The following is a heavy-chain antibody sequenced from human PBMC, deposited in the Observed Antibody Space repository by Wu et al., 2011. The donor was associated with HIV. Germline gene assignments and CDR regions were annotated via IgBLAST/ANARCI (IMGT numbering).Heavy chain of an antibody. Sequence: QLVQSGAEVKKPGASVKVSCKASGYTFNTYAISWVRQAPGQGLEWMGGIIPTFGTANYAQKFQDRVTITADKSTSTVYMELSSLRSEDTAVYYCARDAYYDFWSGPRYYYYYMDVWGKGTTVTVSS. CDR2: IIPTFGTA. D-gene: IGHD3-3*01. CDR3: ARDAYYDFWSGPRYYYYYMDV. J-gene: IGHJ6*03. V-gene: IGHV1-69*06. CDR1: GYTFNTYA.